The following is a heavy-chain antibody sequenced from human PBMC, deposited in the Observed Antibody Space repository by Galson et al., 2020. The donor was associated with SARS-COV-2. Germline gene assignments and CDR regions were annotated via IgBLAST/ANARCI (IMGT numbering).Heavy chain of an antibody. CDR1: GGTFDSFD. CDR2: IIPLFGTA. CDR3: ARLVSRVIMNHGVKSHWFDT. J-gene: IGHJ5*02. Sequence: SVKVSCKASGGTFDSFDISWVRQAPGQGLEWMGGIIPLFGTAHYAQKFQGRVTITADESTRTAYMEVRSVRSEDTAVYYCARLVSRVIMNHGVKSHWFDTWGQGTLVTVSS. V-gene: IGHV1-69*13. D-gene: IGHD3-3*01.